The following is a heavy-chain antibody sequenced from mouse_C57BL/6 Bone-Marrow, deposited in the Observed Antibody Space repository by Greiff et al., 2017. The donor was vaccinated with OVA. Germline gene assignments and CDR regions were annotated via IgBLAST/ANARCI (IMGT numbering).Heavy chain of an antibody. CDR1: GFTFSSYA. D-gene: IGHD1-1*01. Sequence: DVQLVESGEGLVKPGGSLKLSCAASGFTFSSYAMSWVRQTPEKRLEWVAYISSGGDYIYYADTVKGRFTISRDNARNTLYLQMSSLKSEDTAMYYCTRDHYGSSYGYFDVWGTGTTVTVSS. J-gene: IGHJ1*03. CDR3: TRDHYGSSYGYFDV. V-gene: IGHV5-9-1*02. CDR2: ISSGGDYI.